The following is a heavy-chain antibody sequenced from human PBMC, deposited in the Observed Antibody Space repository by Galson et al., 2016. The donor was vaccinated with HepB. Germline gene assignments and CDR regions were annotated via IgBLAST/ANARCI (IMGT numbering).Heavy chain of an antibody. D-gene: IGHD6-13*01. Sequence: SLRLSCAVSGFTLTASAVNWVRQAPGKGLEWIAYIGATNGAIFYADSVKGRFTISKDNAKDSLFLQMNNLGDDDTAVYYCARESGASWYLIDYWGREPWSPSPQ. CDR1: GFTLTASA. V-gene: IGHV3-48*02. CDR2: IGATNGAI. J-gene: IGHJ4*02. CDR3: ARESGASWYLIDY.